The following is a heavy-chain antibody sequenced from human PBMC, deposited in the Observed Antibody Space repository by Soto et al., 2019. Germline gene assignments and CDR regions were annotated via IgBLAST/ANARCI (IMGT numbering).Heavy chain of an antibody. V-gene: IGHV3-23*01. CDR1: GFTFSSYA. CDR2: ISGSGGST. Sequence: GGSLRLSCAASGFTFSSYAMSWVRQAPGKGLEWVSAISGSGGSTYYADSVKGRFTISRDNSKNTLYLQMNSLRAEDTAVYYCAKDAESYYYGSGSQYNWFDPWGQGTLVTVSS. J-gene: IGHJ5*02. D-gene: IGHD3-10*01. CDR3: AKDAESYYYGSGSQYNWFDP.